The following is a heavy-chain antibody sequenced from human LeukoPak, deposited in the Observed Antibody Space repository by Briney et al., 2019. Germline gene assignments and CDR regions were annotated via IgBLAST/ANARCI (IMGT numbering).Heavy chain of an antibody. CDR1: GFTFSSYG. Sequence: PGGSLRLSCAASGFTFSSYGMHWVRQAPGKGLEWVAVIWYDGSNKYYADSVKGRFTISRDNSKNTLYLQMNSLRAEDTAVYYCAKDHYYYDSSGYYKAVDYYYYKDVWGKGTTVTVSS. D-gene: IGHD3-22*01. V-gene: IGHV3-33*06. CDR3: AKDHYYYDSSGYYKAVDYYYYKDV. J-gene: IGHJ6*03. CDR2: IWYDGSNK.